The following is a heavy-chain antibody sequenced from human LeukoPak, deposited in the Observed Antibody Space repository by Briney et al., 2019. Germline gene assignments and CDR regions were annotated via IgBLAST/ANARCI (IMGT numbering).Heavy chain of an antibody. D-gene: IGHD5-12*01. CDR1: GYTFTSYG. J-gene: IGHJ6*02. V-gene: IGHV1-18*01. CDR3: ASRSSGGGYYYYYGMDV. Sequence: ASVKVSCKASGYTFTSYGISWVRQAPGQGLEWMGWISAYNGNTNYAQKLQGRVTMTTDTSTSTAYMELRSLRSEDTAVYYCASRSSGGGYYYYYGMDVWGQGTTVTVSS. CDR2: ISAYNGNT.